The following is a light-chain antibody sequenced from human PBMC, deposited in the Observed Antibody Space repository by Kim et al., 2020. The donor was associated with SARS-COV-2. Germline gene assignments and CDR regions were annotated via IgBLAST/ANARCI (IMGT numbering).Light chain of an antibody. CDR2: KAS. CDR3: QQYNSYSPCS. Sequence: ASVGDRVTVTFRASQSISSWLAWYQQKPGKAPKLLIYKASSLESGVPSRFSGSGSGTEFTLTISSLQPDDFATYYCQQYNSYSPCSFGQGTKLEI. CDR1: QSISSW. J-gene: IGKJ2*04. V-gene: IGKV1-5*03.